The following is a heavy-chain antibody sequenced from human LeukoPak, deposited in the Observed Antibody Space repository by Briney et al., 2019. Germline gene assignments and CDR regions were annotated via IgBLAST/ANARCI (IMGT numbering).Heavy chain of an antibody. CDR1: GFTFSSYA. CDR2: ISYDGSNK. J-gene: IGHJ6*03. V-gene: IGHV3-30*04. D-gene: IGHD3-10*01. CDR3: AKDGRYYGSGGYYNVHYYYYMDV. Sequence: PGGSLRLSCAASGFTFSSYAMHWVRQAPGKGLEWVAVISYDGSNKYYADSVKGRFTISRDNSKNTLYLQMNSLRAEDTAVYYCAKDGRYYGSGGYYNVHYYYYMDVWGKGTTVTVSS.